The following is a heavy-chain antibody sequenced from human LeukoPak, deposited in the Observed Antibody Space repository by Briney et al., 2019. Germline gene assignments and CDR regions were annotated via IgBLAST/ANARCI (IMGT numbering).Heavy chain of an antibody. CDR2: TYYRSKWYN. CDR3: ARVKYPPNEQYALYGMDV. D-gene: IGHD2-8*01. V-gene: IGHV6-1*01. CDR1: GDSVSSDSAA. Sequence: SQTLSLTCAISGDSVSSDSAAWNWTRQSPSRGLEWLGRTYYRSKWYNDYAVSVKSRISINPDTSKNQFSLRLNSVTPEDTAVYYCARVKYPPNEQYALYGMDVWGQGTTVTVSS. J-gene: IGHJ6*02.